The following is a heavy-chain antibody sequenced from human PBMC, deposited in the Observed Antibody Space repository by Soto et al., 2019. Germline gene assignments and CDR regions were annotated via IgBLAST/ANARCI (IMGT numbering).Heavy chain of an antibody. Sequence: QVQLQESGPGLVKPSETLSLTCTVSGGSISSYYWSWIRQPPGKGLEWIGYIYYSGSTNYNPSLKSRVTISVDTSKNQFSLKLGSVTAADTAVYYCARHQDYYGSGSFNYWGQGTLVTVSS. CDR3: ARHQDYYGSGSFNY. V-gene: IGHV4-59*08. CDR2: IYYSGST. D-gene: IGHD3-10*01. CDR1: GGSISSYY. J-gene: IGHJ4*02.